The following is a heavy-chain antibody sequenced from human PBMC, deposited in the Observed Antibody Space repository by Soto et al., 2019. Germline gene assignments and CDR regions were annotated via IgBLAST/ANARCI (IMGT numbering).Heavy chain of an antibody. CDR1: GGSIRSGDYY. J-gene: IGHJ4*01. CDR2: IYYTGST. D-gene: IGHD4-17*01. V-gene: IGHV4-30-4*01. Sequence: QVQLQESGPGLVKPSQTLSLTCTVSGGSIRSGDYYWSWIRQPPGKGLEWIGYIYYTGSTHYNPSLKSRATISVDTSKNQFSLKLSSVTATDTAVYYCARDLSYGDYVYWGHGTLVTVSS. CDR3: ARDLSYGDYVY.